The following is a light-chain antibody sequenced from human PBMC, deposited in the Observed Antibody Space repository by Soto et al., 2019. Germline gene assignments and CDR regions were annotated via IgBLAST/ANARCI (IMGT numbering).Light chain of an antibody. CDR3: CSYAGSRTYV. CDR2: EVS. CDR1: SRDVGSYNL. V-gene: IGLV2-23*02. J-gene: IGLJ1*01. Sequence: SGSGGQPIIINRTGNSRDVGSYNLVSWYQQHPGKAPKLIIYEVSKRPSRVSNGFSGSKSGNTASLTISGLQAEDEADYYCCSYAGSRTYVFGTGTKVTVL.